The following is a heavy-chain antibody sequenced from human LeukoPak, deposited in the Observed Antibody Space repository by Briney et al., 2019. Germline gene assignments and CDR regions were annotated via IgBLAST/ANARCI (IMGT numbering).Heavy chain of an antibody. J-gene: IGHJ4*02. D-gene: IGHD2-2*01. CDR3: SKWKAIVLVPAARSPIDY. CDR2: ISGSGVTT. Sequence: GGSLRLSCAASGFTFSSYEMNWVRQAPGKGLEWVSYISGSGVTTYYADSVKGRFTISRDNSKHTLYLQMNSLRAEDTAVYYCSKWKAIVLVPAARSPIDYWGQGTLVTVSS. CDR1: GFTFSSYE. V-gene: IGHV3-23*01.